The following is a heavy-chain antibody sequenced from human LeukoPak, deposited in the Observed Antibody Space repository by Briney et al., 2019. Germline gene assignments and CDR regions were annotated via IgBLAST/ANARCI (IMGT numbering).Heavy chain of an antibody. Sequence: GGSLRLSCAASGSTFSSYWMHWVRQAPGKGLVWVSGINSDGSSTSYADSVKGRFTISRDNAKNTLYLQMNSLRAEDTAVYYCARVAPGAFDIWGQGTMVTVSS. J-gene: IGHJ3*02. V-gene: IGHV3-74*01. CDR3: ARVAPGAFDI. CDR1: GSTFSSYW. CDR2: INSDGSST. D-gene: IGHD3-10*01.